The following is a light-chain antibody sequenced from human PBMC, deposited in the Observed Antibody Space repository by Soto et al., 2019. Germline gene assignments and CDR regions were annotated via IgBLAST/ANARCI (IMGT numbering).Light chain of an antibody. V-gene: IGKV3-20*01. CDR3: QQYNNWPGT. J-gene: IGKJ1*01. CDR2: GTS. Sequence: EILLTQSPCTLSSSPGDRATLACRASQSVSSRYLAWYQQTPGQAPRLLIYGTSHRATGIPDRFSGSGSGTDFTLTINRLEPEDFAVYYCQQYNNWPGTFGQGTKVDIK. CDR1: QSVSSRY.